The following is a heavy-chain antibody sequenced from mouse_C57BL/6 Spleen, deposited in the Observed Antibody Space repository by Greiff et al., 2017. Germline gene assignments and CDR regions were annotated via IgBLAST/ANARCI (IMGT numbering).Heavy chain of an antibody. Sequence: QVQLQQPGAELVKPGASVKLSCKASGYTFTSYWMHWVKQRPGQGLEWIGMIHPNSGSTNYNEKFKSKATLTVDKSSSTAYMQLSSLTSEDSAVYYCARSPSTMVTTDFDYWGQGTTLTVSS. D-gene: IGHD2-2*01. CDR3: ARSPSTMVTTDFDY. V-gene: IGHV1-64*01. CDR2: IHPNSGST. CDR1: GYTFTSYW. J-gene: IGHJ2*01.